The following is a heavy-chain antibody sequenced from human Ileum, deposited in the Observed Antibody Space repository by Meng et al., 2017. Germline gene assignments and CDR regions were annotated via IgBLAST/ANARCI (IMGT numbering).Heavy chain of an antibody. CDR2: IHHSGRT. D-gene: IGHD1-26*01. V-gene: IGHV4-34*01. J-gene: IGHJ4*02. CDR3: VRGPARETQDFDY. CDR1: GGSFNYFY. Sequence: QVQLNPGGARFLQPSDTLSLTCAVFGGSFNYFYWSLCRQASGKGLEWIGQIHHSGRTNYKASLERRVTISVDTSKSQFSLKLTSVTAADTAMYYCVRGPARETQDFDYWGQGALVTVSS.